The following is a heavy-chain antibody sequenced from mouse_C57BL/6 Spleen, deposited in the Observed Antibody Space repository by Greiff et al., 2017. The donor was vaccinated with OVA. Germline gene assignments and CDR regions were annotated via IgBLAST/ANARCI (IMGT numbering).Heavy chain of an antibody. Sequence: VQLVESGAELMKPGASVKLSCKATGYTFTGYWIEWVKQRPGHGLEWIGEILPGSGSTNYNEKFKGKATFTADTSSNTAYMQLSSLTTEDSAIYYCARIFYYDYDATYWGQGTLVTVSA. CDR3: ARIFYYDYDATY. J-gene: IGHJ3*01. CDR1: GYTFTGYW. D-gene: IGHD2-4*01. CDR2: ILPGSGST. V-gene: IGHV1-9*01.